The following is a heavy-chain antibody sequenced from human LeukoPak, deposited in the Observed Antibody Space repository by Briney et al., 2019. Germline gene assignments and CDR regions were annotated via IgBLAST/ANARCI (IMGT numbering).Heavy chain of an antibody. CDR3: AKAYYDSSGYYYVYDY. CDR2: ISGCGGST. D-gene: IGHD3-22*01. Sequence: GGSLRLSCAASGFTFSSYAMSWVRQAPGKGLEWVSAISGCGGSTYYADSVKGRFTISRDNSKNTLYLQMNSLRAEDTAVYYCAKAYYDSSGYYYVYDYWGQGTLVTVSS. V-gene: IGHV3-23*01. CDR1: GFTFSSYA. J-gene: IGHJ4*02.